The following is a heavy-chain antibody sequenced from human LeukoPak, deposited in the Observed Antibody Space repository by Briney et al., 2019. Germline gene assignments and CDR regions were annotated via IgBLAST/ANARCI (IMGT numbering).Heavy chain of an antibody. D-gene: IGHD1/OR15-1a*01. CDR2: IRGSGGST. CDR1: GFTFNSHA. Sequence: GGSLRLSCAASGFTFNSHAMGWVRQAPGKGLEWVSAIRGSGGSTYYADSVRGRFTISRDNSKNALYLQMSSLRADDTAVYYCARFKSALTILNYFDYWGQGTQVTVSS. J-gene: IGHJ4*02. CDR3: ARFKSALTILNYFDY. V-gene: IGHV3-23*01.